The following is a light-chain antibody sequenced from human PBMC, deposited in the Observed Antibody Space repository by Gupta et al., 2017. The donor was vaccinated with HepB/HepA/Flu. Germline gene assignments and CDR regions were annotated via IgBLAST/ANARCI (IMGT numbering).Light chain of an antibody. CDR2: GAS. CDR1: QKISNL. J-gene: IGKJ2*01. V-gene: IGKV1-39*01. CDR3: EQTDSVPYT. Sequence: DIQMTQSPSSLSASIGDRLTITCRASQKISNLLNWYQQMPGKAPKLLIYGASSLQSGVPSRFSGSGSGTDFTLTISRLQPEDFGSYYCEQTDSVPYTFGQGTKMEIK.